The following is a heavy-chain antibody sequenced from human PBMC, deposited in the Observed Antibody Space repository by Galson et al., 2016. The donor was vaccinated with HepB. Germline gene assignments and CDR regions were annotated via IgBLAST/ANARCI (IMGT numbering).Heavy chain of an antibody. D-gene: IGHD3-10*02. J-gene: IGHJ4*02. CDR1: GGSISRSTYY. CDR2: VYYRGST. V-gene: IGHV4-39*01. CDR3: ARLFGELLFDY. Sequence: ETLSLTCTVSGGSISRSTYYWGWIRQSPGKGLEWLGSVYYRGSTHYNPSLKSRVTISVDTSKSQFSLRLSSVTAADTAVYYCARLFGELLFDYWGRGTLVTVSS.